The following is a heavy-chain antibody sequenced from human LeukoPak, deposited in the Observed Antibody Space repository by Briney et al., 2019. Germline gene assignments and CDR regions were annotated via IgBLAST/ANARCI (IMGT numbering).Heavy chain of an antibody. J-gene: IGHJ4*02. D-gene: IGHD3-16*01. Sequence: PSETLSLTCAVSGYSISSGYYWGWIRQPPGKGLEWIGSIYHSGSTYYNPSLKSRVTISVDTSKNQFSLKLSSVTAADTAVYYCASLGGYQNGNFDFWGQGTLVTVSS. CDR2: IYHSGST. CDR3: ASLGGYQNGNFDF. V-gene: IGHV4-38-2*01. CDR1: GYSISSGYY.